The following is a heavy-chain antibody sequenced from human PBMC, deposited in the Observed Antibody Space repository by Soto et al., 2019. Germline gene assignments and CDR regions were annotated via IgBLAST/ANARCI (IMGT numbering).Heavy chain of an antibody. J-gene: IGHJ4*02. CDR1: GFTFSDYA. V-gene: IGHV3-49*03. CDR2: IRSKAFGGTT. CDR3: SRTPNANYLFLRGYYLDY. D-gene: IGHD4-4*01. Sequence: GGSLRLSCTASGFTFSDYAMSWFRQAPGKGLEWVGFIRSKAFGGTTEYAASVKGRFSISRDDPDSIAYLQMNSLKTEDTAVYYCSRTPNANYLFLRGYYLDYWGLGTLVTVSS.